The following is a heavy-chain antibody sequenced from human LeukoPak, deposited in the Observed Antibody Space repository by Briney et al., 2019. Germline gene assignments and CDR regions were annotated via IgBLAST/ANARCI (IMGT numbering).Heavy chain of an antibody. Sequence: GGSLRPSCAASGFAFSVYEMYWVRQAPGKGLEWISYISSSGATRYYADSVKGRFTISRDNAYNSLFLQMNSLRAEDTAVYYCATLTVASTFDYRGQGTPVTVSS. CDR2: ISSSGATR. CDR1: GFAFSVYE. D-gene: IGHD4-11*01. J-gene: IGHJ4*02. V-gene: IGHV3-48*03. CDR3: ATLTVASTFDY.